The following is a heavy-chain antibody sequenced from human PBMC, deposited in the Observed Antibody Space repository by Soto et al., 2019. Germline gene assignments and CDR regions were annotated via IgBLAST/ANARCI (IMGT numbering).Heavy chain of an antibody. CDR3: AKASHDYGDYDDAFDI. V-gene: IGHV3-23*01. J-gene: IGHJ3*02. Sequence: GGSLRLSCAASGFTFSSYAMSWVRQAPGKGLEWVSAISGSGGSTYYADSVKGRFTISRDNSKNTLYLQMNSLRAEDTAVYYCAKASHDYGDYDDAFDIWGQGTMVTVSS. CDR1: GFTFSSYA. CDR2: ISGSGGST. D-gene: IGHD4-17*01.